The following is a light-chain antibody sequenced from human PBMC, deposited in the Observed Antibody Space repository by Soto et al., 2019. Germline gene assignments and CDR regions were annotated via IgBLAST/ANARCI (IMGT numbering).Light chain of an antibody. CDR2: DAS. Sequence: DIQVTHSPSSLSASVGDRLTITCQASQNINNYLNWYQQKPGRAPKLLIYDASNLEAGVPSRFRGSGSGTDFTFTISRLKPEDIATYYCQQYEHLPTFGQGTRLAI. J-gene: IGKJ5*01. V-gene: IGKV1-33*01. CDR1: QNINNY. CDR3: QQYEHLPT.